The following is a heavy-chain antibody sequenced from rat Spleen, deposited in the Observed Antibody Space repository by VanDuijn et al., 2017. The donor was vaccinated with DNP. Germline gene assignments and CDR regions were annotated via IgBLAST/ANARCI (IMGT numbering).Heavy chain of an antibody. CDR1: GFTFNAYW. D-gene: IGHD5-1*01. Sequence: EVHLVESGGDLVQPGRSLKLSCVASGFTFNAYWMTWIRQVPGKGLEWVASITSNDDNTYYPDSVKGRFTVSRDNAKNTLYLQMNSLRSEDTATYYCATAWELDYWGQGVMVTVSS. CDR2: ITSNDDNT. CDR3: ATAWELDY. V-gene: IGHV5-31*01. J-gene: IGHJ2*01.